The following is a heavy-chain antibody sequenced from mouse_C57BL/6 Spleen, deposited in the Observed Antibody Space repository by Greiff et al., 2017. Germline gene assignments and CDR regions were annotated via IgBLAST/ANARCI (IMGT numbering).Heavy chain of an antibody. CDR1: GYTFTSYW. CDR2: IDPSDSYT. Sequence: QVQLQQPGAELVMPGASVKLSCKASGYTFTSYWMHWVKQRPGQGLEWIGEIDPSDSYTNYNQKFKGKSTLTVNKSSSTAYMELRSLTSEDSAVYYCASRRRGWFAYWGQGTLVTVSA. V-gene: IGHV1-69*01. J-gene: IGHJ3*01. CDR3: ASRRRGWFAY.